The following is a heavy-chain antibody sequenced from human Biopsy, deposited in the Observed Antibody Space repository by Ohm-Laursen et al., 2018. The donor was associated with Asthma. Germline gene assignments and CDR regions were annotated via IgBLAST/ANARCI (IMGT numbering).Heavy chain of an antibody. CDR3: AKEGVAGTHIED. D-gene: IGHD6-19*01. V-gene: IGHV3-30*04. CDR2: ISYDGSSI. Sequence: SLRLSCTASGFTFSSYAMSRVRQAPGKGLEWVAVISYDGSSIYYADSVKGRFTISRDNSKNTLSLQMNSLTAEDTAVYYCAKEGVAGTHIEDWGQGTLVTVSS. J-gene: IGHJ4*02. CDR1: GFTFSSYA.